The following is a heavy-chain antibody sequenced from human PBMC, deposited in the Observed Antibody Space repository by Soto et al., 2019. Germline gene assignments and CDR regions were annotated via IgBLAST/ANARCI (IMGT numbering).Heavy chain of an antibody. CDR2: IYYSGGT. Sequence: SEILSLTCTVSGSSISSSSYYWGWIRQPPGKGLEWIGSIYYSGGTYYNPSLKSRVTISVDTSKNQFSLKLSSVTAADTAVYYCARHFSHCSSNSCQRLTYYYYGMDVWGQGTTVNVSS. D-gene: IGHD2-2*01. CDR3: ARHFSHCSSNSCQRLTYYYYGMDV. J-gene: IGHJ6*02. CDR1: GSSISSSSYY. V-gene: IGHV4-39*01.